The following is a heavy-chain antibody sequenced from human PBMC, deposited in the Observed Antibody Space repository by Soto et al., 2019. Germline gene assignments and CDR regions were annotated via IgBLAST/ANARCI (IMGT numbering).Heavy chain of an antibody. CDR1: GGSISSSSYY. V-gene: IGHV4-39*01. Sequence: SETLSLTCTVSGGSISSSSYYWGWIRQPPGKGLEWIGSIYYSGSTYYNPSLKSRVTISVDTSKNQFSLKLSSVTAADTAVYYCASMPEYYYYGMDVWGQGTTVTVSS. CDR3: ASMPEYYYYGMDV. D-gene: IGHD2-2*01. CDR2: IYYSGST. J-gene: IGHJ6*02.